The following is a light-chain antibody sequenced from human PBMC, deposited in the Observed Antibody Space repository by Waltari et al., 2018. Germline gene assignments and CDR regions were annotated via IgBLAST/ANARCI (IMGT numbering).Light chain of an antibody. Sequence: QSALTQPASVSGSPGQSITISCTGTSSDVGGYNYVSWYQQHPGKAPKLMIYDVSNRPAGVFNRFSGSKSGNTASLTISGLQAEDEADYDCSSYISSSTLELFGGGTSLTVL. CDR3: SSYISSSTLEL. CDR2: DVS. J-gene: IGLJ2*01. V-gene: IGLV2-14*03. CDR1: SSDVGGYNY.